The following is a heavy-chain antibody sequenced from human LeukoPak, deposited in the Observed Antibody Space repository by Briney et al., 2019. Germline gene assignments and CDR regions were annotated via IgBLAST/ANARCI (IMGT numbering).Heavy chain of an antibody. Sequence: GGSLRLSCTASGFTFGDYAMSWFRQAPGKGLEWVSSISSSSSYIYYADSVKGRFTISRDNAKNSLYLQMNSLRAEDTAVYYCAFSSGYSSAWSPDYWGQGTLVTVSS. CDR1: GFTFGDYA. J-gene: IGHJ4*02. D-gene: IGHD6-19*01. CDR3: AFSSGYSSAWSPDY. V-gene: IGHV3-21*01. CDR2: ISSSSSYI.